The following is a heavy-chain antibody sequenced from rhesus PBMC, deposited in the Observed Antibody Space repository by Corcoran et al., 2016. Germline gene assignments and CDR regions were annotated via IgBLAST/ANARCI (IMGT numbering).Heavy chain of an antibody. J-gene: IGHJ6*01. CDR3: VRKGNGLDS. Sequence: QVQLQESGPGLVKPSETLSLTCACSGGSLCGSYWNEIRQFPGQGREWIGYIGVSSGSTHYNPSLKSRVTISTDTSKNQFSLKLSSVTAADTAVYYCVRKGNGLDSWGQGVVVTVSS. CDR2: IGVSSGST. D-gene: IGHD5-42*01. CDR1: GGSLCGSY. V-gene: IGHV4-165*02.